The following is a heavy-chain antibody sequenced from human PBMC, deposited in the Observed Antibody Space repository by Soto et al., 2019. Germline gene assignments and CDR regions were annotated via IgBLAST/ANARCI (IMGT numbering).Heavy chain of an antibody. Sequence: SETLSLTCAVYGGSFIGYYWSWILQPPWKGLEWIGEINHSGSTNYNPSLKSRVTISVDTSKNQFSLKLSSVTAADTAVYYCAREPYYDFWSGYYGAFDIWGQGTMVTVSS. D-gene: IGHD3-3*01. CDR3: AREPYYDFWSGYYGAFDI. CDR2: INHSGST. V-gene: IGHV4-34*01. CDR1: GGSFIGYY. J-gene: IGHJ3*02.